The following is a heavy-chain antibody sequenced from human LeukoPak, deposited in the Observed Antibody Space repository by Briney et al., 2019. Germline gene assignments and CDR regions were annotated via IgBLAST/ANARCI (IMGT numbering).Heavy chain of an antibody. J-gene: IGHJ5*02. Sequence: ASLKVSSKASRDTSAADYIHWGRQAPGQGLEWMGWIHPNNGGTNYAQKFQGRVTMTKDSSITTAYLELNRLTSDETAVYYCARARIYDAWGQGTLVTVSS. CDR3: ARARIYDA. V-gene: IGHV1-2*02. D-gene: IGHD5-12*01. CDR2: IHPNNGGT. CDR1: RDTSAADY.